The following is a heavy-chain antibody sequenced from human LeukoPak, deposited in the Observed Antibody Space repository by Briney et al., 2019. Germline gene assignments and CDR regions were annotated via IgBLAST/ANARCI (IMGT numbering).Heavy chain of an antibody. Sequence: GGSLRLSCAASGFTFSSYWMSWVRQAPGKGLEWVAFIRYDGSNKYYADSVKGRFTISRDNSKNTLYLQMNSLRAEDTAVYYCARSSSRPTYYYYYMDVWGKGTTVTVSS. CDR2: IRYDGSNK. V-gene: IGHV3-30*02. D-gene: IGHD6-6*01. CDR1: GFTFSSYW. J-gene: IGHJ6*03. CDR3: ARSSSRPTYYYYYMDV.